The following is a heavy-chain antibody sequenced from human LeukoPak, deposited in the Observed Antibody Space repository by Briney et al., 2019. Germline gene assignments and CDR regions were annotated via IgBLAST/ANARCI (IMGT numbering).Heavy chain of an antibody. D-gene: IGHD3-10*01. J-gene: IGHJ4*02. CDR1: GGTFSNYA. V-gene: IGHV1-69*13. CDR3: ARDRANFGTFDY. Sequence: SVKVSCKASGGTFSNYAISWVRQAPGQGVEWMGGIIPIFGTPSYAQKFQGRVTITADELTTTAYMELSSLRSEDTAVYYCARDRANFGTFDYWGQGTLVTVSS. CDR2: IIPIFGTP.